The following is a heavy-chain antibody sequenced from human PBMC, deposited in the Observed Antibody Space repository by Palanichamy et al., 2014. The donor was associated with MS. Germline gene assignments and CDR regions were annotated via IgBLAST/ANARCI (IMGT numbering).Heavy chain of an antibody. CDR1: GGSMRSGGYY. CDR2: IYTSGST. Sequence: QVQLQESGPGLVKPSQTLSLTCTVSGGSMRSGGYYWSWIRQSAGKGLEWIGRIYTSGSTSYNPSLKSRVTISVDTSKNQFSLRLTSVTAADTAVYYCARYSRSKGAYYYYGMDVWGQGTTVTVSS. J-gene: IGHJ6*02. D-gene: IGHD2-2*01. CDR3: ARYSRSKGAYYYYGMDV. V-gene: IGHV4-61*02.